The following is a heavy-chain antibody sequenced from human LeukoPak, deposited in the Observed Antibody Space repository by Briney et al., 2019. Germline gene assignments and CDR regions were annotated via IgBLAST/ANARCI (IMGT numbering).Heavy chain of an antibody. V-gene: IGHV3-23*01. CDR3: AKRENYVLRFLEWLPRGWYFDL. CDR1: GFTFSSYA. J-gene: IGHJ2*01. CDR2: ISGSGGST. Sequence: AGGSLRLSCAASGFTFSSYAMSWVRQAPGKGLEWVSAISGSGGSTYYADSVKGRFTISRDNSKNTLYLQMNSLRAEDTAVYYCAKRENYVLRFLEWLPRGWYFDLWGRGTLVTVSS. D-gene: IGHD3-3*01.